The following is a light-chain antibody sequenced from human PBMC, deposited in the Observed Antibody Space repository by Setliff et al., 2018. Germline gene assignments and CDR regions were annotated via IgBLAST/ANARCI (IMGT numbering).Light chain of an antibody. CDR2: VGTGGIVG. Sequence: QPVLTQPPSASASLGASVTLTCTLSSGYSNYKVDWYQQRPGKGPRFVMRVGTGGIVGSKGDGIPDRFSVLGSGLNRYLTIKNIQEGDESDYHCGADHGSGGNFVYVFGTGTKVTVL. CDR3: GADHGSGGNFVYV. CDR1: SGYSNYK. V-gene: IGLV9-49*01. J-gene: IGLJ1*01.